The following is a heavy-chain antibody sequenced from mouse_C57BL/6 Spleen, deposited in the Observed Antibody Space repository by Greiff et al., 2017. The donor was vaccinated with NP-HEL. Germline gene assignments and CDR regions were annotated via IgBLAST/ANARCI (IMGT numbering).Heavy chain of an antibody. J-gene: IGHJ2*01. CDR1: GYPFTDYY. CDR3: AREQGT. D-gene: IGHD3-3*01. CDR2: IFPGSGST. Sequence: QVQLQQSGPELVKPGASVKISCKASGYPFTDYYINWVKQRPGQGLEWIGWIFPGSGSTYYNEKFKGKATLTVDKTYITAYMLLSSLTSEDSAVYFCAREQGTWGQGTTLTVSS. V-gene: IGHV1-75*01.